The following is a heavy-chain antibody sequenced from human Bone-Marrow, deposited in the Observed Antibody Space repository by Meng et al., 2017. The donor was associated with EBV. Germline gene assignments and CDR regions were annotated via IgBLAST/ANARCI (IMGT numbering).Heavy chain of an antibody. CDR3: ARDISGTIDY. Sequence: VQLQGSGPGLVKPSGTLSFTCGVSGGSISSSNWWSWDRQPPGKGLEWIGEIDHSGSTNYNPSLKSRVTISIVKSKNQFSLKLSSVTAADTAVYYCARDISGTIDYWGQGTLVTVSS. CDR1: GGSISSSNW. V-gene: IGHV4-4*02. D-gene: IGHD3-10*01. J-gene: IGHJ4*02. CDR2: IDHSGST.